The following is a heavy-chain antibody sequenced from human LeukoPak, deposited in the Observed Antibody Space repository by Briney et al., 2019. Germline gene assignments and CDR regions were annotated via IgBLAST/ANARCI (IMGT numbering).Heavy chain of an antibody. CDR3: AREKVVDGGYGMDV. D-gene: IGHD2-15*01. V-gene: IGHV1-2*02. CDR1: GYTFTGYY. J-gene: IGHJ6*02. CDR2: INPNSGGT. Sequence: GASVKVSCKASGYTFTGYYMHWVRQAPGQGLEWMGWINPNSGGTNYAQKFQGRVTMNRDTSISTAYMELSRLRSDDTAVYYCAREKVVDGGYGMDVWGQGTTVTVSS.